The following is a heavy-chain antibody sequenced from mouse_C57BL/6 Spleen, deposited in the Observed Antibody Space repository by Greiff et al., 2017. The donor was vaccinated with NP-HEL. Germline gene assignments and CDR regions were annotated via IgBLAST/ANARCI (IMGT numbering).Heavy chain of an antibody. CDR2: IDPSDSYT. CDR3: ARNYYGSSYGY. J-gene: IGHJ2*01. V-gene: IGHV1-50*01. CDR1: GYTFTSYW. D-gene: IGHD1-1*01. Sequence: QVQLQQSGAELVKPGASVKLSCKASGYTFTSYWMQWVKQRPGQGLEWIGEIDPSDSYTNYNQKFKGKATLTVDTSSSTAYMQLSSLTSEDSAVYYCARNYYGSSYGYWGQGTTLTVSS.